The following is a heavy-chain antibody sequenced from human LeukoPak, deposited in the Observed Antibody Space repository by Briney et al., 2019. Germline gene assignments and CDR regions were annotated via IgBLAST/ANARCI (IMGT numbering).Heavy chain of an antibody. J-gene: IGHJ4*02. V-gene: IGHV2-5*01. D-gene: IGHD1-26*01. CDR2: IYWNDDK. CDR3: AHRSQVLVGATALYFFDY. CDR1: GFSLSTSGVG. Sequence: SGPTLVKPTQTLTLTCTFSGFSLSTSGVGVGWIRQPPGRALEWLALIYWNDDKRYSPSLKSRLTITKDTSKNQVVLTMTNMDPVDTATYYCAHRSQVLVGATALYFFDYWGQGALVTVSS.